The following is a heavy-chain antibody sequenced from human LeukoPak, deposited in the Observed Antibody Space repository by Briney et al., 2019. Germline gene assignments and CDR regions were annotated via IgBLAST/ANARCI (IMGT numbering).Heavy chain of an antibody. CDR2: LYYSGST. V-gene: IGHV4-39*01. J-gene: IGHJ4*02. D-gene: IGHD5-18*01. CDR3: ARHGERGYSYGHDY. CDR1: GDSIGSRSNY. Sequence: SETLSLTCTVSGDSIGSRSNYWGWIRQPPGKGLEWIGSLYYSGSTYYNPSLKSRVTISVDTSKNQLSLKLSSVTAADTAVYYCARHGERGYSYGHDYWGQGTLVTVSS.